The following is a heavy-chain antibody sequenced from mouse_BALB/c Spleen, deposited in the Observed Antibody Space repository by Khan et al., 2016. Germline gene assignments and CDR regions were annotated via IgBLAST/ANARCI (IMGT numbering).Heavy chain of an antibody. D-gene: IGHD2-14*01. J-gene: IGHJ2*01. CDR3: ASDPVGPTGFDY. CDR2: ITYSGSP. CDR1: GYSITSDYA. V-gene: IGHV3-2*02. Sequence: EVQLVESGPGLVKPSQSLSLTCTVTGYSITSDYAWNWIRQFPGNKLEWMGYITYSGSPRYTPSLKSRISITRDTSKNQFFLQLNSVTTEDTATYYCASDPVGPTGFDYWGQGTTLTVSS.